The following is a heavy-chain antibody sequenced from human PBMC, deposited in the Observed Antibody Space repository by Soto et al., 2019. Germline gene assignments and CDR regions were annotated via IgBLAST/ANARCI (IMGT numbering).Heavy chain of an antibody. Sequence: SETLSLTCTVSGGSISSSSYYWGWIRQPPGKGLEWIGSIYYSGSTYYNPSLKSRVTISVDTSKNQFSLKLSSVTAADTVVYYCARCPFTYSSSWYYFDYWGQGTLVTVSS. CDR3: ARCPFTYSSSWYYFDY. CDR1: GGSISSSSYY. V-gene: IGHV4-39*01. CDR2: IYYSGST. J-gene: IGHJ4*02. D-gene: IGHD6-13*01.